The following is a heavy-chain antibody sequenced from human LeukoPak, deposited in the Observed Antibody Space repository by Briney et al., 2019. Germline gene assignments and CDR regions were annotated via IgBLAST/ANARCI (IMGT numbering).Heavy chain of an antibody. Sequence: SQTLSLTCTVSGGSISSGSYYWSWIRQPAGKGLEWIGRIYTSGSTNYNPSLKSRVTISVDTSKNQFSLKLSSVTAADTAVYYCARFSIAARPGAFDIWGQGTMVTVPS. CDR1: GGSISSGSYY. J-gene: IGHJ3*02. V-gene: IGHV4-61*02. CDR2: IYTSGST. D-gene: IGHD6-6*01. CDR3: ARFSIAARPGAFDI.